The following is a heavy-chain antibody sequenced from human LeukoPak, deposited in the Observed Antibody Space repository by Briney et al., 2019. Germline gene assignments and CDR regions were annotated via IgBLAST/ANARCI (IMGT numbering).Heavy chain of an antibody. J-gene: IGHJ4*01. CDR3: GRALVRSSGNYYFDY. CDR2: LYGGDSP. V-gene: IGHV3-66*01. CDR1: GFTVNINY. D-gene: IGHD3-10*01. Sequence: PGGSLRLSCAASGFTVNINYMSWVRQAPGKGLEWVSVLYGGDSPYYAASVNGRFTISRDDSRNLLYLHMNSLEDEDTAVYYCGRALVRSSGNYYFDYWGQGTVVTVSS.